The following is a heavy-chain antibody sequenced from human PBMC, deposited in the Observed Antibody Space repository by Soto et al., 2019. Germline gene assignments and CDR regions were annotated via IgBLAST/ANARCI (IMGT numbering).Heavy chain of an antibody. Sequence: QVQLVQSGAEVKKPGSSVKVSCKASGGTFSSYTISWVRQAPGQGLEWMGRIIPILGIANYAQKFQGRVTITADKSTSTAYMELSSLRSEDTAVYYCASELTHPLTLYYYYGMDVWGQGTTVTVSS. CDR3: ASELTHPLTLYYYYGMDV. CDR1: GGTFSSYT. V-gene: IGHV1-69*02. CDR2: IIPILGIA. D-gene: IGHD3-16*01. J-gene: IGHJ6*02.